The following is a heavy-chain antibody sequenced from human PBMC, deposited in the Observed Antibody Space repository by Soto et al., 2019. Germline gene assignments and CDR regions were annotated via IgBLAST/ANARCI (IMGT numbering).Heavy chain of an antibody. CDR3: ARRYGSYFDY. Sequence: SETLSLTCTVSGGSINSYYWSWFRQPPGKGLEWIGYIYYSGSTNYNPSLKSRVTISVDTSKNQFSLKLSSVTAADTAVYYCARRYGSYFDYWGQGTLVTVSS. CDR1: GGSINSYY. D-gene: IGHD1-26*01. J-gene: IGHJ4*02. CDR2: IYYSGST. V-gene: IGHV4-59*01.